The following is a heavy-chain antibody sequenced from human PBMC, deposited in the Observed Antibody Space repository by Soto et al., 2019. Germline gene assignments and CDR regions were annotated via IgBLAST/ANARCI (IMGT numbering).Heavy chain of an antibody. D-gene: IGHD6-19*01. CDR1: GFTFSSYC. CDR3: AKDLYRNLYSSGYDY. V-gene: IGHV3-30*18. Sequence: PGGSLRLSCAASGFTFSSYCMHWVRPAPGKGLEWVAVISYDGSNKYYADSVKGRFTISRDNSKNTLYLQMNSLRAEDTAVYYCAKDLYRNLYSSGYDYWGQGTLVTVSS. J-gene: IGHJ4*02. CDR2: ISYDGSNK.